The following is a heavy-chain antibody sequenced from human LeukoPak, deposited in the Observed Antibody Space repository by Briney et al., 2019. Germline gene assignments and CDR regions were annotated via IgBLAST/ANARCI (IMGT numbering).Heavy chain of an antibody. J-gene: IGHJ4*02. V-gene: IGHV4-39*01. Sequence: PSETLSLTCTVSGGSISSSSYYWGWIRQPPGKGLEWIGSIYYSGSTYYNPSLKSRVTISVDTSKNQFSLKLSSVTAADTAVYYCARLAHRDYVRLGYYYFDYWGQGTLVTVSS. D-gene: IGHD3-16*01. CDR1: GGSISSSSYY. CDR2: IYYSGST. CDR3: ARLAHRDYVRLGYYYFDY.